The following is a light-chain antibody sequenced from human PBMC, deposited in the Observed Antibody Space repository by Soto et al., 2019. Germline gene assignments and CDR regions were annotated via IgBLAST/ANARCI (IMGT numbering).Light chain of an antibody. CDR3: QSYDISLHNYV. J-gene: IGLJ1*01. CDR2: GDN. Sequence: QSVLPQPPSVSWAPGHRVSISCTGSTSNIGAPYDVHWYQHLPGTAPKLLIYGDNNRPSGVPDRFSGSKSGTSASLAITRLQAEDEADYYCQSYDISLHNYVFGTGTKVTAL. CDR1: TSNIGAPYD. V-gene: IGLV1-40*01.